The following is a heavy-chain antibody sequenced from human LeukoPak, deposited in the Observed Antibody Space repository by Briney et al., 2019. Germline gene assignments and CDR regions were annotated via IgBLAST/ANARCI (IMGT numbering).Heavy chain of an antibody. CDR2: ISSTGTSL. D-gene: IGHD3-10*01. J-gene: IGHJ4*02. CDR3: ARVSPYYYGSSPYYLNY. V-gene: IGHV3-11*01. CDR1: GFTFSDYY. Sequence: AGGSLRLSCAASGFTFSDYYMSWFRQAPGKGLEWISYISSTGTSLFYADSVKGRFTISKDDAQSSLYLQMNSLRAEDTAVYYCARVSPYYYGSSPYYLNYWGQGALVTVSS.